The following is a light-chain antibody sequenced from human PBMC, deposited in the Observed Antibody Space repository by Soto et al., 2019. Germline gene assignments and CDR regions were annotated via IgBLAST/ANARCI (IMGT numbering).Light chain of an antibody. Sequence: EIVLTQSPGTLSLSPGERATLSCRASQSVSSSYLAWYQQKPGQAPRLLIYGASSRATGIPDRFSGSGSGTGFTLTISTPEPEDFAVYYCQQYGSSPYTFGQGTKLEIK. V-gene: IGKV3-20*01. CDR2: GAS. CDR3: QQYGSSPYT. CDR1: QSVSSSY. J-gene: IGKJ2*01.